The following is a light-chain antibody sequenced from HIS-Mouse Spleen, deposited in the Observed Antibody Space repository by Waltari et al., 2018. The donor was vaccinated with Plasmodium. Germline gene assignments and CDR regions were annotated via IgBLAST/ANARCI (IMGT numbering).Light chain of an antibody. CDR1: SSDVGSYNL. J-gene: IGLJ3*02. CDR3: CSYAGSSTWV. CDR2: EGS. V-gene: IGLV2-23*01. Sequence: QSALTQPASVSGSPGQSITISCTGTSSDVGSYNLVSWYQQHPGKAPKLMIYEGSKRPSGVSNRLSGSKSGNTASLTISGLQAEDEADYDCCSYAGSSTWVFGGGTKLTVL.